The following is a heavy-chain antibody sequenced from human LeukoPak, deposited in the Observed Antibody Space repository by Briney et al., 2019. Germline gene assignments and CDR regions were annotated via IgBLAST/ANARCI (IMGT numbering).Heavy chain of an antibody. CDR2: INHSGST. D-gene: IGHD1-1*01. CDR3: AARTRSGNFDY. Sequence: PSETLSLTCAVYGGSFSGYYWSWIRQPPGKGLEWIGEINHSGSTNYNPSLKSRVTISVDTSKNQFSLKLSSVTAADTAVYYCAARTRSGNFDYWGQGTLVTVSS. CDR1: GGSFSGYY. J-gene: IGHJ4*02. V-gene: IGHV4-34*01.